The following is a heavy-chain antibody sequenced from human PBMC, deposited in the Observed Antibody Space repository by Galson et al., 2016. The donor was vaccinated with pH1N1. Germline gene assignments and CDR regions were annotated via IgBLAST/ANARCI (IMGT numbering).Heavy chain of an antibody. CDR1: GFNFGDYA. CDR3: TRERGHCLSGACRVGGAYCYSMDV. Sequence: RLSCATSGFNFGDYAMNWVRQAPGKGLEWVSSIRSKAYGGATDYAASVEDRFTISRDDSRSIAYLQMNSLKTEDTAVYYCTRERGHCLSGACRVGGAYCYSMDVWGTGTTVTVSS. V-gene: IGHV3-49*04. CDR2: IRSKAYGGAT. D-gene: IGHD2-15*01. J-gene: IGHJ6*03.